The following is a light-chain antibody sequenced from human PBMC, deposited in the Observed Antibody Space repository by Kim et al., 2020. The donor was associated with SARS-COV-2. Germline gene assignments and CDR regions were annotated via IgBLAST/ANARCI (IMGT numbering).Light chain of an antibody. Sequence: SASLGYRVLITCQSSQDISIYLNWYQHKPGAAPNLLIHLASILEAGVPSRFSGSGFGTDFTLTISSLQPEDIAIYYCQQFEDLPPTFGRGTKLEI. J-gene: IGKJ2*01. CDR3: QQFEDLPPT. CDR2: LAS. V-gene: IGKV1-33*01. CDR1: QDISIY.